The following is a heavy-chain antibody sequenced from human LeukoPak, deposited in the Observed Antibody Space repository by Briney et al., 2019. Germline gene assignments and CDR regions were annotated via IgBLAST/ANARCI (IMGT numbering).Heavy chain of an antibody. Sequence: QTGGSLRLSCAASRFTFSSYAMSWVRQAPGKGLEWVSAIRGSGGSTYYADSVKGRFIISRDNSKNTLYLQMNSLRAEDTAVYYCAKDLTPCSSGWLLIFDYWGQGTLVTVSS. J-gene: IGHJ4*02. V-gene: IGHV3-23*01. D-gene: IGHD6-19*01. CDR3: AKDLTPCSSGWLLIFDY. CDR1: RFTFSSYA. CDR2: IRGSGGST.